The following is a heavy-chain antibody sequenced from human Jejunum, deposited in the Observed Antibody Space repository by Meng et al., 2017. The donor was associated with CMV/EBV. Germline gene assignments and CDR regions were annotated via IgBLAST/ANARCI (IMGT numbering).Heavy chain of an antibody. Sequence: ASGLIFSGADIHWVRQPSGGGLEWVGRIGTTANSYATVYAESVKGRFTISRDDSRNMAYLQMNSLKIEDTAVYYCIHYGSGSYSTDFWGQGTLVTVSS. D-gene: IGHD3-10*01. CDR1: GLIFSGAD. CDR3: IHYGSGSYSTDF. CDR2: IGTTANSYAT. V-gene: IGHV3-73*01. J-gene: IGHJ4*02.